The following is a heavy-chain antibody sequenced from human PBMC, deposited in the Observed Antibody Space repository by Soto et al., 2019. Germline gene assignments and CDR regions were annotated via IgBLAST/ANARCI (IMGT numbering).Heavy chain of an antibody. D-gene: IGHD5-12*01. V-gene: IGHV3-66*01. CDR1: GFTVSSNY. Sequence: SLRLSCAASGFTVSSNYMSWVRQAPGKGLEWVSVIYSGGSTYYADSVKGRFTISRDNSKNTLYLQMNSLRAEDTAVYYCARERSGYVQTYWGQGTLVTVSS. CDR3: ARERSGYVQTY. J-gene: IGHJ4*02. CDR2: IYSGGST.